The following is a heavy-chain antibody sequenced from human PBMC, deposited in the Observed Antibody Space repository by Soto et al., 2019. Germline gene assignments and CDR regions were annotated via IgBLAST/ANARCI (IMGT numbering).Heavy chain of an antibody. V-gene: IGHV4-34*01. Sequence: PSETLSLTCAVFAESFSGYSWSWVRQPPGKGLEWIGEIDHSGNTKYNPSLKSRVTISVDTSKNQFSLKLRPVTAADTAVYYCERSPTHFNYVWGNYTYWGQGTMATVSS. D-gene: IGHD3-16*01. CDR1: AESFSGYS. CDR3: ERSPTHFNYVWGNYTY. CDR2: IDHSGNT. J-gene: IGHJ4*02.